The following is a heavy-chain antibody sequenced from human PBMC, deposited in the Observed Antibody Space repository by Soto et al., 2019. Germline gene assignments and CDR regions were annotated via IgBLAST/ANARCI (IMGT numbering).Heavy chain of an antibody. Sequence: GGSLRLSSAASGFTFSSYSMNWVRQAPGKGLEWVSYISSSSSTIYYADSVKGRFTISRDNAKNSLYLQMNSLRAEDTAVYYCERDALCSPRYFDLWGSGTLVTVSS. CDR3: ERDALCSPRYFDL. J-gene: IGHJ2*01. V-gene: IGHV3-48*01. CDR1: GFTFSSYS. CDR2: ISSSSSTI. D-gene: IGHD2-15*01.